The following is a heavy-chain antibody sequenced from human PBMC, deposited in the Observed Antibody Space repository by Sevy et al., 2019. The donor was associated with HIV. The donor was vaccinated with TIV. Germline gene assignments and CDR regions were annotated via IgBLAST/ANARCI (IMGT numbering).Heavy chain of an antibody. CDR2: ISDSGRST. CDR1: GFTFGTYA. J-gene: IGHJ6*02. Sequence: GGSLRLSCAGSGFTFGTYAMTWVRQAPGKGLQWVSVISDSGRSTYYADSVQGRVTISRDNSKNTMHLHMNSLRVEDTATYYCARRPHFGVIISTGVLDVWGQGTTVTVSS. D-gene: IGHD3-3*01. V-gene: IGHV3-23*01. CDR3: ARRPHFGVIISTGVLDV.